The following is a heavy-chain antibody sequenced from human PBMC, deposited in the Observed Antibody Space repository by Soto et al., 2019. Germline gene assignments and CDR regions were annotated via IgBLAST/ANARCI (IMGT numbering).Heavy chain of an antibody. D-gene: IGHD3-16*02. CDR3: AGRNSLASVSLNFRELSNYKWIDP. Sequence: SETLSLTCTVSGDSITNSNYYWSWFRQPPGKGLEWIASIYYIGSTYYNPSLKSRVTISVDTSNNQFSLNLNSVTASDTAVYYCAGRNSLASVSLNFRELSNYKWIDPWGPGTLVTVSS. CDR2: IYYIGST. J-gene: IGHJ5*02. CDR1: GDSITNSNYY. V-gene: IGHV4-39*01.